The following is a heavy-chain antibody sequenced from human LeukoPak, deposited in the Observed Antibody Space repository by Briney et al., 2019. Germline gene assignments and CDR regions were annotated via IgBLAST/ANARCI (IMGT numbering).Heavy chain of an antibody. J-gene: IGHJ3*02. V-gene: IGHV4-4*02. D-gene: IGHD3-10*01. CDR3: ARDHGYYYGSGSSWDAFDI. CDR1: GGSISSSNW. CDR2: IYHSGST. Sequence: PSGTLSLTCAVSGGSISSSNWWSWVRQPPGKGLEWIGEIYHSGSTNYNPSLKSRVTISVDKSKNQFSLKLSSVTAADTAVYYCARDHGYYYGSGSSWDAFDIWGQGTMVTVSS.